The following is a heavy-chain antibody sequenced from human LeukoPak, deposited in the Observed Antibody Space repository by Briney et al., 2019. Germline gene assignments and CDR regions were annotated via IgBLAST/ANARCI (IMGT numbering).Heavy chain of an antibody. CDR2: MNPNSGNT. CDR3: ARGRFGDSAVESYYLDY. CDR1: GYTFTSYD. J-gene: IGHJ4*02. V-gene: IGHV1-8*01. Sequence: GASVKVSCKASGYTFTSYDINWVRQATGQGLEWMGWMNPNSGNTGYAQKFQGRVTMTRNTSISTAYMELSSLRSEDTAVYYCARGRFGDSAVESYYLDYWGQGTRVTVSS. D-gene: IGHD3-10*01.